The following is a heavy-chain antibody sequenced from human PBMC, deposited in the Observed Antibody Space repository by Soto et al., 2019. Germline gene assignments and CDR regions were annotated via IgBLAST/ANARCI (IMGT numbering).Heavy chain of an antibody. D-gene: IGHD3-10*01. CDR2: IYYSGST. V-gene: IGHV4-39*01. CDR1: GGSISSSSYY. CDR3: ARQGVSKQDGFDY. J-gene: IGHJ4*02. Sequence: SETLSLTCTVSGGSISSSSYYWGWIRQPPEKGLEWIGSIYYSGSTYYNPSLKSRVTISVDTSKSQFSLKLSSVTAADTAVYYCARQGVSKQDGFDYWGQGTLVTVSS.